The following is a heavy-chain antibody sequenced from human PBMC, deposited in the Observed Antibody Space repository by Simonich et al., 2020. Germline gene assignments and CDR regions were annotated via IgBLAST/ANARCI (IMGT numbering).Heavy chain of an antibody. V-gene: IGHV3-48*03. Sequence: EVQLVESGGGLVQPGGSLRLSCSASGFTFSSYEMNWVRQAPGKGLGWVSYISSSGSTIYYADSVKGRFTSSRDNAKNSLYLQMNSLRAEDTAVYYCARDFRLQLVEIGTYYYYGMDVWGQGTTVTVSS. D-gene: IGHD6-6*01. CDR3: ARDFRLQLVEIGTYYYYGMDV. CDR1: GFTFSSYE. J-gene: IGHJ6*02. CDR2: ISSSGSTI.